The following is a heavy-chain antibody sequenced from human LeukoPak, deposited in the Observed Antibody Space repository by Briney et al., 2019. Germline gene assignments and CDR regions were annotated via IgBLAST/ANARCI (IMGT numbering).Heavy chain of an antibody. CDR3: ARTPAIYDISGYFDY. V-gene: IGHV1-69*13. D-gene: IGHD3-22*01. Sequence: SVKVSCKASGGTFSSYTINWVRQAPGQGLEWMGGIIPIFGIVNYAQEFQGRVTITADESTSTAYMELSSLRSEDTAVYYCARTPAIYDISGYFDYWGQGTLITVSS. CDR2: IIPIFGIV. J-gene: IGHJ4*02. CDR1: GGTFSSYT.